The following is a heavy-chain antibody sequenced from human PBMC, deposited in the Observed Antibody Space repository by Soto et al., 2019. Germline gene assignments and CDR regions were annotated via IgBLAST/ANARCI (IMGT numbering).Heavy chain of an antibody. J-gene: IGHJ4*02. Sequence: QVQLVQSGAEVKKPGASVKVSCKASGYTFTSYVITWMRQAPGQVLEWMGWVGAYNGNTNYAQKLQGRLTMTTDTSTSTAYMGLRSLRSDVTAVYYCARDGTNYDYIWGSYRYSLYWGQGTLVTVSS. V-gene: IGHV1-18*01. D-gene: IGHD3-16*02. CDR2: VGAYNGNT. CDR3: ARDGTNYDYIWGSYRYSLY. CDR1: GYTFTSYV.